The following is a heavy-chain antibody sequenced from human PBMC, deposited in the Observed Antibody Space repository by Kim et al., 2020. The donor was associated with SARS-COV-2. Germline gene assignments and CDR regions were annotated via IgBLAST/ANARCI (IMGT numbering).Heavy chain of an antibody. CDR2: FTGGGT. J-gene: IGHJ4*02. CDR3: AKGGYGSGAYYSVSDY. D-gene: IGHD3-10*01. CDR1: GFTFSIYT. Sequence: GGSLRLSCEASGFTFSIYTMSWIRQAPGKGLEWVSTFTGGGTYYADSVKGRFTISRDNSKNTLYLQMNSLRAEDTAVYSCAKGGYGSGAYYSVSDYWGQG. V-gene: IGHV3-23*01.